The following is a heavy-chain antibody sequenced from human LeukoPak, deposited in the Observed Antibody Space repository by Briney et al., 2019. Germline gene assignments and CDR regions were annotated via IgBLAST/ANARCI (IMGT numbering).Heavy chain of an antibody. CDR3: GAGYYDSSGFIKPLAY. Sequence: ASVKVSCKASGYTFTSYGISWVRQAPGQGPEWTGWISAYNGNTNYAQKLQGRVTMTTDTSTSTAYMELRSLRSDDTAVYYCGAGYYDSSGFIKPLAYWGQGTLVTVSS. CDR2: ISAYNGNT. D-gene: IGHD3-22*01. J-gene: IGHJ4*02. V-gene: IGHV1-18*01. CDR1: GYTFTSYG.